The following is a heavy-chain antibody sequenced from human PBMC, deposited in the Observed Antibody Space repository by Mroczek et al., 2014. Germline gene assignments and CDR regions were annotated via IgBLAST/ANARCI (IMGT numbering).Heavy chain of an antibody. V-gene: IGHV3-30-3*01. Sequence: VQLLETGGGVVQPGRSLRLSCAASGFTFSSYAMHWVRQAPGKGLEWVAVISYDGSNKYYADSVKGRFTISRDNSKNTLYLQMNSLRAEDTAVYYCARDAGLLAGTLGYWGQGTLVTVSS. CDR1: GFTFSSYA. J-gene: IGHJ4*02. D-gene: IGHD6-13*01. CDR2: ISYDGSNK. CDR3: ARDAGLLAGTLGY.